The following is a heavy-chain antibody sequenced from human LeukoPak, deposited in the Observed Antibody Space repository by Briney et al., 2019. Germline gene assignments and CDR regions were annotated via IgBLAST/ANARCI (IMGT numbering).Heavy chain of an antibody. J-gene: IGHJ4*02. CDR3: ARVASRKRKDFDY. Sequence: GGSLRLSCAASGFTFSSYSMNWVRQAPGKGLEWVSSISSSSSYIYYADSVKGRFTISRDNAKNSLYLQMNSLRAEDTAVYYCARVASRKRKDFDYWGQGTLVTVSS. CDR1: GFTFSSYS. D-gene: IGHD2-15*01. CDR2: ISSSSSYI. V-gene: IGHV3-21*01.